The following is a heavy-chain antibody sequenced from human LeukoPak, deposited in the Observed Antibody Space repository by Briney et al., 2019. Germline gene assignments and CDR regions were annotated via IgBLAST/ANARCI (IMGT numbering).Heavy chain of an antibody. CDR3: ARHKKSYYFDSSGPVDY. Sequence: PSETPSLTCTVSGGSISTGSYYWGWIRQPPGKGLEWIGSIYYSGSTYYNPSLKSRVTISVDTSKNQFSLKLSSVTAADTAVYYCARHKKSYYFDSSGPVDYWGQGTLVTVSS. J-gene: IGHJ4*02. D-gene: IGHD3-22*01. CDR1: GGSISTGSYY. CDR2: IYYSGST. V-gene: IGHV4-39*01.